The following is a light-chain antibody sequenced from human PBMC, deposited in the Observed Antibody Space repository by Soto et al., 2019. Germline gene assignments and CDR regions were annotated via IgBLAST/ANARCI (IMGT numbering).Light chain of an antibody. CDR3: QQYGSSPLT. CDR1: QSVSSSY. J-gene: IGKJ4*01. Sequence: EIVLTQSPGTLSLSPGERAILSCRASQSVSSSYLAWYQQKPGQAPRLLIYGASSRATGIPDRFSGSGSGTDFTLTISRLEPEDFAVYYCQQYGSSPLTCGGGTKVEIK. CDR2: GAS. V-gene: IGKV3-20*01.